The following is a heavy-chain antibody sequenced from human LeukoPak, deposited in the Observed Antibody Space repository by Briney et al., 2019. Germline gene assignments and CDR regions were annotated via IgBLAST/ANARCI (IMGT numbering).Heavy chain of an antibody. CDR3: ARDPIAVAGTRFFDH. J-gene: IGHJ4*02. V-gene: IGHV3-30*04. CDR2: VSYDGGTK. CDR1: GFTFSTYS. Sequence: GRSLRLSCAASGFTFSTYSMHWVRQAPGKGLEWVAVVSYDGGTKYYADSVKGRFTISRDNSKNTMYVQMNSLRAEDTAVYYCARDPIAVAGTRFFDHWGQGTLGSVSS. D-gene: IGHD6-19*01.